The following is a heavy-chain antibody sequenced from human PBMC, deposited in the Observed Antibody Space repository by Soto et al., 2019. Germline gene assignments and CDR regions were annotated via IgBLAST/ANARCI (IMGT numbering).Heavy chain of an antibody. CDR2: INPNNGGT. CDR3: ARDLPIVGTTTWDY. Sequence: GASVKVSCKASGYTFTGYYIHWVRQAPGQGLEWMGWINPNNGGTNYVQKFQGRVTMTRDTSISTAYMELSRLRSDDTAVYYCARDLPIVGTTTWDYWGRGTLVTVSS. D-gene: IGHD1-26*01. V-gene: IGHV1-2*02. J-gene: IGHJ4*02. CDR1: GYTFTGYY.